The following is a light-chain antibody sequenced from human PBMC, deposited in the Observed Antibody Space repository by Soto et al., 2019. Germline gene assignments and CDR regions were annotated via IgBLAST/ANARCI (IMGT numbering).Light chain of an antibody. CDR2: RVF. V-gene: IGKV1-27*01. CDR3: QQYNSYSPWT. J-gene: IGKJ1*01. Sequence: DIQLTQSPPSLSASVGDRVTITYRVSQGISTYLNCYRHKPGEVPNLLIYRVFNLQSGLPSRFSGSGSGTEFTLTISSLQPDDFATYYCQQYNSYSPWTFGQGTKVDIK. CDR1: QGISTY.